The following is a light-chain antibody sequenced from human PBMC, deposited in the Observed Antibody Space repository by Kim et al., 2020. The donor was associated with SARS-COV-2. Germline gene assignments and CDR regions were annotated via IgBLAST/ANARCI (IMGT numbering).Light chain of an antibody. V-gene: IGKV1-27*01. CDR1: QNISNY. CDR3: QKCDSAPWT. Sequence: ASVGDRVPITCRASQNISNYLAWFQLKPGKAPKLLIYAASALQPGVPSRFSGSGSGTDFTLTVTSLQPEDVATYYCQKCDSAPWTFGQGTKVDIK. CDR2: AAS. J-gene: IGKJ1*01.